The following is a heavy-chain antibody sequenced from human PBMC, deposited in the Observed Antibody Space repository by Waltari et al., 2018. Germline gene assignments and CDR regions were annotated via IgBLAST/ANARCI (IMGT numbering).Heavy chain of an antibody. CDR2: IYSSGSP. J-gene: IGHJ4*02. Sequence: QVQLQESGPGLVKPSQTLSLTCTVSGGSISSGGFYWGGIRQPAGKGLEWIGRIYSSGSPTHNPSLKSRVTSSVDTSKNHFSLKMNSVTATDTAVYYCARGRAAAGTLYDSVLGYWGQGTLVTVSS. D-gene: IGHD6-13*01. CDR1: GGSISSGGFY. CDR3: ARGRAAAGTLYDSVLGY. V-gene: IGHV4-61*02.